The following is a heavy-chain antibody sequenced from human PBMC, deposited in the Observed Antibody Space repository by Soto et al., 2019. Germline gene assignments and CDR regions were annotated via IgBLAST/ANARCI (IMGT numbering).Heavy chain of an antibody. J-gene: IGHJ3*02. CDR1: GYTFTSYG. CDR2: ISAYNGNT. Sequence: AASVKVSCKASGYTFTSYGISWVRQAPGQGLEWMGWISAYNGNTSYAQKLQGRVTMTTDTSTSTAYMELRSLRSDDTAVYYCAREGVAVAGTKAFDIWGQGTMVTVSS. CDR3: AREGVAVAGTKAFDI. V-gene: IGHV1-18*04. D-gene: IGHD6-19*01.